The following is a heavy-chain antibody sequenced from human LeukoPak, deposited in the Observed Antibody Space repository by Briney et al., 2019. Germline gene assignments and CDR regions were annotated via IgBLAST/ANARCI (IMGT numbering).Heavy chain of an antibody. CDR2: INSGSSTI. CDR1: GFTFNNHI. V-gene: IGHV3-48*04. J-gene: IGHJ4*02. D-gene: IGHD4-23*01. Sequence: PGGSLRLSCAASGFTFNNHIMNWVRQAPGKGLEWVSYINSGSSTIYYADSVKGRFTISRDNAENSLYLQMNSLRAEDTAVYYCARDYGGNSLDYWGQGTLVTVSS. CDR3: ARDYGGNSLDY.